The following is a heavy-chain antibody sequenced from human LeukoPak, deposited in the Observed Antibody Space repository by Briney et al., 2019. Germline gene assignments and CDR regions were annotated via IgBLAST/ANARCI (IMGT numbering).Heavy chain of an antibody. CDR3: ARAGSIVGATLDFDY. D-gene: IGHD1-26*01. CDR1: GFTFDDYG. V-gene: IGHV3-20*04. Sequence: GGSLRLSCAASGFTFDDYGMSWVRQAPGKGLEWVSGISWNGGSTGYADSVKGRFTISRDNAKNSLYLQMNSLRAEDTALYYCARAGSIVGATLDFDYWGQGTLATVSS. J-gene: IGHJ4*02. CDR2: ISWNGGST.